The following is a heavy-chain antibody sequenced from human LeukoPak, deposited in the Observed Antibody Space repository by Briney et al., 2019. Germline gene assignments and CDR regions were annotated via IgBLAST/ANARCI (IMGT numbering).Heavy chain of an antibody. D-gene: IGHD3-16*01. CDR1: GVSLSNYA. CDR3: AKRALTFGVSFDL. CDR2: ISDSGGNT. V-gene: IGHV3-23*01. Sequence: QPGGSLRLSCAASGVSLSNYAMSWVRQAPGKGLEWVSDISDSGGNTHYADSVKGRFTISRDNSKNTLYLQMDSLRAEDTAIHYCAKRALTFGVSFDLWGQGTLVTVSS. J-gene: IGHJ4*02.